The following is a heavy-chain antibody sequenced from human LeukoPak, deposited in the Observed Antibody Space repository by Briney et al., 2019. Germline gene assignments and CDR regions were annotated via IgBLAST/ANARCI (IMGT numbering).Heavy chain of an antibody. CDR3: AREAYKDNNHYYRAFDI. D-gene: IGHD1-14*01. J-gene: IGHJ3*02. CDR1: GGSISSGGYY. Sequence: PSQTLSLTCTVSGGSISSGGYYWSWIRQHPGKGLEWIGYIYYSGSTNYNPSLKSRVTISVDTSKNQFSLKLSSVTAADTAVYYCAREAYKDNNHYYRAFDIWGQGTMVTVSS. V-gene: IGHV4-31*03. CDR2: IYYSGST.